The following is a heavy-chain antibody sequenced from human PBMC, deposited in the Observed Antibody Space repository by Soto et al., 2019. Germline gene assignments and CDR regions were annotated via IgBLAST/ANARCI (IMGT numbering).Heavy chain of an antibody. CDR2: IPHLENT. D-gene: IGHD5-12*01. CDR3: VRGDGYDPFDY. CDR1: GASISYGGFS. J-gene: IGHJ4*02. Sequence: PSETLSLTCTVSGASISYGGFSWSWIRQSPGKGLEWIGYIPHLENTYFHPSFKSRLTMSIDRSRNQFSLNLSSVTAADRAVYYCVRGDGYDPFDYWGQGVLVTVSS. V-gene: IGHV4-30-2*06.